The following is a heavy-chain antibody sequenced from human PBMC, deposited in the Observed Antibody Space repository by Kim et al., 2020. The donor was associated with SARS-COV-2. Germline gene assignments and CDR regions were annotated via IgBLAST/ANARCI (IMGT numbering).Heavy chain of an antibody. J-gene: IGHJ5*02. Sequence: SETLSLTCTVSGGSISSYYWSWIRQPAGKGLEWIGRIYTSGSTNYNPSLKSRVTMSVDTSKNQFSLKLSSVTAADTAVYYCARVVRSPIADNWFDPWGQGTLVTVSS. CDR2: IYTSGST. D-gene: IGHD6-13*01. CDR1: GGSISSYY. CDR3: ARVVRSPIADNWFDP. V-gene: IGHV4-4*07.